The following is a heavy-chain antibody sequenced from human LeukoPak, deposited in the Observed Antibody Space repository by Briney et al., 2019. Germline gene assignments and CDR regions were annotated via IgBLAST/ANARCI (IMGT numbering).Heavy chain of an antibody. Sequence: SETLSLTCAVYGGSFSGYYWSWIRPPPGKGLGWIGEINHSGSTNYNPSLKSRVTISVDTSKNQFSLKLSSVTAADTAVYYCARGRGIVGASYDFDYWGQGTLVTVSS. CDR3: ARGRGIVGASYDFDY. V-gene: IGHV4-34*01. J-gene: IGHJ4*02. D-gene: IGHD1-26*01. CDR2: INHSGST. CDR1: GGSFSGYY.